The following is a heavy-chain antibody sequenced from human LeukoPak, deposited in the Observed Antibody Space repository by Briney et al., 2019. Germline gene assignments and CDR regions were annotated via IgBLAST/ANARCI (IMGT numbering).Heavy chain of an antibody. CDR3: ATRTEYCGGDCCLIFDY. CDR2: FDPEDGET. V-gene: IGHV1-24*01. J-gene: IGHJ4*02. CDR1: GYTLTELS. D-gene: IGHD2-21*02. Sequence: ASVKVSCKVSGYTLTELSMPWVRQAPGKGLEWMGGFDPEDGETIYAQKFQGRVTMTEDTSTDTAYMELSSLRSEDTAVYYCATRTEYCGGDCCLIFDYWGQGTLVTVSS.